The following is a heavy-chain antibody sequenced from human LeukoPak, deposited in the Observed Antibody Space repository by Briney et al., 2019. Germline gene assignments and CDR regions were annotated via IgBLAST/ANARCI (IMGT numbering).Heavy chain of an antibody. CDR1: GFTFSSYA. J-gene: IGHJ4*02. D-gene: IGHD3-22*01. CDR3: YYYDSSGYSDFDY. Sequence: GGSLRLSCAASGFTFSSYAMSLVRQAPGKGLEWVSAISGSGGSTYYADSVKGRFTISRDNSKNTLYLQMNSLRAEDTAVYYPYYYDSSGYSDFDYWGQGTLVTVSS. CDR2: ISGSGGST. V-gene: IGHV3-23*01.